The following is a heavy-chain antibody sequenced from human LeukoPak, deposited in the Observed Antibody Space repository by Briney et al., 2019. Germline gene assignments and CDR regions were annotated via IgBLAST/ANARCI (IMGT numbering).Heavy chain of an antibody. CDR3: AKAVTYYYGSGLDY. J-gene: IGHJ4*02. Sequence: GGSLRLSCAASGFTFRSYSMHWVRQAPGKGLEWVSYISSTSSTIYYADSVKGRFTISRDNAKNSLYLQMNSLRDEDIAVYYCAKAVTYYYGSGLDYWGQGTLVTVSS. CDR2: ISSTSSTI. V-gene: IGHV3-48*02. D-gene: IGHD3-10*01. CDR1: GFTFRSYS.